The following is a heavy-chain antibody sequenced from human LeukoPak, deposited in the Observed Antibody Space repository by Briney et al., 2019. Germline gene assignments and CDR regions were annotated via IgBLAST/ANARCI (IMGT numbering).Heavy chain of an antibody. Sequence: PGGSLRLSCAGSGFIFNNYAMHWVRQPPGKGLEWVSGISWNSGTIDYADSVRGRFTISRDNAKNSLYLQMDSLRVEDTAFYYCEKDNRGHYTSGPNPDPLHGGQGALVTVSS. V-gene: IGHV3-9*01. CDR1: GFIFNNYA. CDR2: ISWNSGTI. D-gene: IGHD6-19*01. CDR3: EKDNRGHYTSGPNPDPLH. J-gene: IGHJ4*02.